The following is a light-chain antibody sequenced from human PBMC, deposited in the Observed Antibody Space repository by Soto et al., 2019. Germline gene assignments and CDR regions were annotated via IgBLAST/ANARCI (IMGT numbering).Light chain of an antibody. Sequence: ENVLTQSPGTLYLSPGERATLSCRASQTVSSYLTWYQQRPGQAPRLLIYGASKRATGIPDRFSGSGSGTDFTLTISRLEPEDFALYYCQQYGTSPITFGQGTRLEIK. CDR3: QQYGTSPIT. CDR1: QTVSSY. J-gene: IGKJ5*01. CDR2: GAS. V-gene: IGKV3-20*01.